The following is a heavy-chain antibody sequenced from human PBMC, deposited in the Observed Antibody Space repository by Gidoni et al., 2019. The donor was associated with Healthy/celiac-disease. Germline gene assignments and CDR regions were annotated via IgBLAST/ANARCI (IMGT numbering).Heavy chain of an antibody. CDR2: IYYSGST. D-gene: IGHD1-1*01. CDR1: GCSISSGGYY. CDR3: ARSPELERREAGDAFDI. Sequence: QVQLQESGTGLVKHSQTLSLSCPVSGCSISSGGYYWSWIRQHPGKGLEWIGYIYYSGSTYYNPSLKSRVTISVDTSKNQFSLKLSSVTAADTAVYYCARSPELERREAGDAFDIWGQGTMVTVSS. V-gene: IGHV4-31*03. J-gene: IGHJ3*02.